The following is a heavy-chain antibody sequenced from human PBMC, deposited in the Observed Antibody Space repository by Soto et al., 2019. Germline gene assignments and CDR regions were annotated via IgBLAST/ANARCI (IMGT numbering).Heavy chain of an antibody. Sequence: QVQLVQSGAEVKKPGSSVKVSCKASGGTFSSYAISWVRQAPGQGLEWVGGIIPIFGTTNYAQKFQGRVTITADESTSTAYTELSSLRSEDTAVYYCARVRPYAAAAPGPAFDIWGQGTMVTVSS. D-gene: IGHD6-13*01. CDR1: GGTFSSYA. CDR3: ARVRPYAAAAPGPAFDI. V-gene: IGHV1-69*12. J-gene: IGHJ3*02. CDR2: IIPIFGTT.